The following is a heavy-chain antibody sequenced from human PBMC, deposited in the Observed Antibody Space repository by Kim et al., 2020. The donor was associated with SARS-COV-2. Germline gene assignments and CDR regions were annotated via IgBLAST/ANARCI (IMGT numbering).Heavy chain of an antibody. V-gene: IGHV1-3*01. J-gene: IGHJ4*02. D-gene: IGHD3-16*01. CDR3: LGGFYFDY. CDR2: GNGNT. Sequence: GNGNTIYSQKFQGRVTFTTDTSASTAYMELSILRSEGSAVYYCLGGFYFDYWGQGTLVTVSS.